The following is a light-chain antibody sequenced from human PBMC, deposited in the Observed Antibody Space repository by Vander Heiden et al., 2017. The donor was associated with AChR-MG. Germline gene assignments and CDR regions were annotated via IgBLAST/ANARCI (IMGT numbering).Light chain of an antibody. CDR1: NMGSKR. V-gene: IGLV3-21*02. CDR2: DNS. CDR3: QVWDSNGGHWV. Sequence: SYVLTQPPSVSVAPGQTARITCRGNNMGSKRVHGFQEKPGQAPGLVVYDNSDRPSGIPERFSGSNSGNTATLTISRVEAGDEADYYCQVWDSNGGHWVFGGGTKLTVL. J-gene: IGLJ3*02.